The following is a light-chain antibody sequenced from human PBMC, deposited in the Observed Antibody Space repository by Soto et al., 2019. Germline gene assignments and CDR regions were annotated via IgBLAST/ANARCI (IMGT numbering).Light chain of an antibody. CDR1: SSNIGTNT. CDR3: AAWDVSLVV. J-gene: IGLJ2*01. V-gene: IGLV1-44*01. CDR2: SDN. Sequence: QSVLTQPPSASGTPGQRVTISCSGSSSNIGTNTVIWYQQLPGAAPRLLIYSDNQRPSWVPDRFSGSKSGTSASLDISGIQSEDEADYYCAAWDVSLVVFGGGTKLTVL.